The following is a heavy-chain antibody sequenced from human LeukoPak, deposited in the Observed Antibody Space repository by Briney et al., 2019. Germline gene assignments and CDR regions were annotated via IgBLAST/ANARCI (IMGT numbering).Heavy chain of an antibody. Sequence: GGSLRLSCATSGFLFEDHAINWVRQAPGKGLEWVSNINWNGGNTGYADSVKGRFTISRDNAKNSLYLQMNGLRDDDTALYFCARDMLLGDAFDIWGQGAMVIVSS. D-gene: IGHD2-15*01. J-gene: IGHJ3*02. CDR3: ARDMLLGDAFDI. CDR1: GFLFEDHA. V-gene: IGHV3-20*04. CDR2: INWNGGNT.